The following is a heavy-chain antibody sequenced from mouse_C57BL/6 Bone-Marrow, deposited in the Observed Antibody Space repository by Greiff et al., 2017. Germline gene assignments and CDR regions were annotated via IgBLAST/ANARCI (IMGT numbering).Heavy chain of an antibody. V-gene: IGHV1-53*01. Sequence: QVQLQQPGTELVKPGASVKLSCKASGYTFTSYWMHWVKQRPGQGLEWIGNINPSNGGTNYNEKFKSKATLTVDTSSSTASTQLSSLTSDDSAVYYSARYYYINGYFDYWGQGTTLTVSS. J-gene: IGHJ2*01. D-gene: IGHD2-5*01. CDR1: GYTFTSYW. CDR3: ARYYYINGYFDY. CDR2: INPSNGGT.